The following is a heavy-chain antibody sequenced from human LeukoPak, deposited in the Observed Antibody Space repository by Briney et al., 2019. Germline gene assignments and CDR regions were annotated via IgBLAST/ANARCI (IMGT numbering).Heavy chain of an antibody. V-gene: IGHV4-61*02. CDR2: IYPSGST. Sequence: PSETLSLTCTVSGGSISSDSYFWSWIRQSAGKGLEYIGRIYPSGSTNYNPSLKSRVTMSVDTSKNQFSLKLSSVTAADPAVYYCARVVIGYCPNGVCYNGYYFDYWGQGTLVTVSS. CDR3: ARVVIGYCPNGVCYNGYYFDY. D-gene: IGHD2-8*01. CDR1: GGSISSDSYF. J-gene: IGHJ4*02.